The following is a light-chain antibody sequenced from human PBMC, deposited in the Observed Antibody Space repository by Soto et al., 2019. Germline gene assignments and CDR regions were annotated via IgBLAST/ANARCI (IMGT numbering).Light chain of an antibody. Sequence: DIQMTQSPSTLSGSVGDRVTITRWASQTISSWLAWYQQKPGKAPKLLIYDASRLESGVPSRFSGSGSGTEFTLTIGSLQPDDFATYYCQQYNSYRLTFGGGTKVDIK. CDR1: QTISSW. V-gene: IGKV1-5*01. J-gene: IGKJ4*01. CDR3: QQYNSYRLT. CDR2: DAS.